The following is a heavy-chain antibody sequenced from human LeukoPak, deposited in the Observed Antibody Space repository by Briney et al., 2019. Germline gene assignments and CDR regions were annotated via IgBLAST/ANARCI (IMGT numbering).Heavy chain of an antibody. CDR2: ISPSGSTI. D-gene: IGHD4/OR15-4a*01. CDR1: GFTFSSYE. V-gene: IGHV3-48*03. Sequence: GGSLRLSCAASGFTFSSYEMNWVRQAPGKGLEWVSYISPSGSTIYYAESVKGRFTISRDNAKNSLYLQMNSLRVEDTAVYYCARVFGAGYSDYWGQGTLVTVSS. CDR3: ARVFGAGYSDY. J-gene: IGHJ4*02.